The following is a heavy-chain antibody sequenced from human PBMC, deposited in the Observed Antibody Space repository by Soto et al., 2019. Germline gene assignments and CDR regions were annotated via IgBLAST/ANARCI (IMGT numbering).Heavy chain of an antibody. CDR2: SSNSGSFT. CDR3: VRSGDNYNLLDY. V-gene: IGHV3-11*06. CDR1: GFTFSDHY. Sequence: PGGSLRLSCAASGFTFSDHYMSWIRQAPGKGLGWIGYSSNSGSFTRYADSVKGRFSISRDNAKNSLYLQMNSLRGDDTAIYYCVRSGDNYNLLDYWGQGTPVTVSS. J-gene: IGHJ4*02. D-gene: IGHD1-1*01.